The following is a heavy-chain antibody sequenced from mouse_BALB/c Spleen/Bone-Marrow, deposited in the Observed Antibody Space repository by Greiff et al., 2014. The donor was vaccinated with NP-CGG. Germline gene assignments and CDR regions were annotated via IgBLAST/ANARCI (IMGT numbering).Heavy chain of an antibody. V-gene: IGHV1-5*01. J-gene: IGHJ1*01. CDR1: GYSFTSYW. CDR3: TRGLLRRGGYFDV. CDR2: IYPGNSDT. D-gene: IGHD2-3*01. Sequence: VQLKESGTVLARPGASVKMSCKASGYSFTSYWMHWVKQRPGQGLEWIGAIYPGNSDTSYNQKLKGKAKLTAVTSASTAYMELSSLTNEDSAVYYCTRGLLRRGGYFDVWGAGTTVTVSS.